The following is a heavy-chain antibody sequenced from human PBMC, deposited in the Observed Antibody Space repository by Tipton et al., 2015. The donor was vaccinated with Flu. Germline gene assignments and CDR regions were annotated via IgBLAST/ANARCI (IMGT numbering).Heavy chain of an antibody. CDR1: GGSFSGYY. V-gene: IGHV4-34*01. Sequence: TLSLTCAVYGGSFSGYYWTWIRQPPGKGLEWIGEINHSGSTNYNPSLKSRVTISVDTSKNQFSLKLSSVTAADTAMYYCARRPGLSAVTYYYYCGMDVWGQGTTVTVSS. CDR2: INHSGST. D-gene: IGHD4-17*01. J-gene: IGHJ6*02. CDR3: ARRPGLSAVTYYYYCGMDV.